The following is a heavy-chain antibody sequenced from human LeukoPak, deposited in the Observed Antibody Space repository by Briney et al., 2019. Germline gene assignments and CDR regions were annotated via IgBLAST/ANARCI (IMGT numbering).Heavy chain of an antibody. V-gene: IGHV1-2*02. D-gene: IGHD2-2*01. CDR1: GYTFTGYY. CDR2: INPKSGGT. J-gene: IGHJ5*02. Sequence: ASVKVSCKASGYTFTGYYMHWVRQAPGQGLEWMGWINPKSGGTNYAQKFQGRVTMTRDTSIHTAYMELSRLRSDDRAVYYCAREEYGFDPWGQGTLVTVSS. CDR3: AREEYGFDP.